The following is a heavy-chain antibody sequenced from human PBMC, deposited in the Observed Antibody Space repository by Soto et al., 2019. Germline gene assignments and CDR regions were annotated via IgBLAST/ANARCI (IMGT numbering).Heavy chain of an antibody. CDR3: ARGSTGTTFHY. D-gene: IGHD1-7*01. J-gene: IGHJ4*02. CDR2: IYYSGST. V-gene: IGHV4-59*01. CDR1: GGSISSYY. Sequence: ETLSLTCTVSGGSISSYYWSWIRQPPGKGLEWIGYIYYSGSTNCNPSLKSRVTISVDTSKNQFSLKLSSVTAADTAVYYCARGSTGTTFHYWGQGTLVTVSS.